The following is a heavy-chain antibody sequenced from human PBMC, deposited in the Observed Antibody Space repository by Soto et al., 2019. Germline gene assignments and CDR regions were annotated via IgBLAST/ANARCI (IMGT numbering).Heavy chain of an antibody. CDR2: ISSSSSYI. CDR3: ARDLRDSSGYLHDY. V-gene: IGHV3-21*01. CDR1: GFTFSSYS. Sequence: PGGSLRLSCAASGFTFSSYSMNWVRQAPGKGLEWVSSISSSSSYIYYADSVKGRFTISRDNAKNSLYLQMNSLRAEDTAVYYCARDLRDSSGYLHDYWGQGTLVTVSS. J-gene: IGHJ4*02. D-gene: IGHD3-22*01.